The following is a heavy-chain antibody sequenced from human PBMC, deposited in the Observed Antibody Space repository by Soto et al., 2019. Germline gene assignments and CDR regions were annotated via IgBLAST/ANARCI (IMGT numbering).Heavy chain of an antibody. CDR3: AKRASPANIDNWFDP. CDR2: IRGTGLNT. Sequence: LRLSCAASVFTFSSYAINWVRQPPGKGLEWVSVIRGTGLNTYYAASVKGRFNISRDNSKNTVYLQMDSLRVEDTAVYYCAKRASPANIDNWFDPWGPGTQVTVSS. V-gene: IGHV3-23*01. CDR1: VFTFSSYA. J-gene: IGHJ5*02.